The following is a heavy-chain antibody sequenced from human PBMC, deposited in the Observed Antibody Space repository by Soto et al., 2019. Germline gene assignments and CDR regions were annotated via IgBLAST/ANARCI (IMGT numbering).Heavy chain of an antibody. CDR1: GYAFTGYY. CDR3: ARGVTMFQLASGLFY. J-gene: IGHJ4*02. D-gene: IGHD3-10*02. Sequence: ASVKVSCKASGYAFTGYYMHWVRQAPGQGLEWMGWINPNSGGTNYAQKFQGRVTMTRDTSISTAYMELSRLRSDDTAVYYCARGVTMFQLASGLFYWGQGTLVTVSS. V-gene: IGHV1-2*02. CDR2: INPNSGGT.